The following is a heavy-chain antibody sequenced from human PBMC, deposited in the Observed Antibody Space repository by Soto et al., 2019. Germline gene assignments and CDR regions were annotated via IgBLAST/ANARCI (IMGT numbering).Heavy chain of an antibody. Sequence: ASVKVSCKASGYTFTSYGISWVRQAPGQGLEWMGWISAYNGNTNYAQKLQGRVAMTTDTSTSTAYMEPRSLRSDDTAVYYCVSDGYDSSGYYYYLYWGQGTLVTVSS. D-gene: IGHD3-22*01. CDR2: ISAYNGNT. J-gene: IGHJ4*02. CDR1: GYTFTSYG. CDR3: VSDGYDSSGYYYYLY. V-gene: IGHV1-18*01.